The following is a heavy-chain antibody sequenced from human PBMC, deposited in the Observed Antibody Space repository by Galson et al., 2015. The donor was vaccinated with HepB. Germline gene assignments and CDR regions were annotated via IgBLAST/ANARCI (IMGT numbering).Heavy chain of an antibody. J-gene: IGHJ3*02. Sequence: SVKVSCKASGYSFNNYAITWVRQAPGQGLQWMGWISGYNGRAMYAQEFQDRVTLTIDTSTTTASMEVNRLTSDDTAMYYCARDLAAETTDAFDIWGQGTMFTVSS. D-gene: IGHD6-13*01. CDR2: ISGYNGRA. CDR1: GYSFNNYA. V-gene: IGHV1-18*01. CDR3: ARDLAAETTDAFDI.